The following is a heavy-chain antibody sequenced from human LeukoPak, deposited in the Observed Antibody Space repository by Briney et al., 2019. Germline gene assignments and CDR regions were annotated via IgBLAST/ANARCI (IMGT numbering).Heavy chain of an antibody. CDR3: ARDLYTSRNYYMDV. V-gene: IGHV3-74*01. Sequence: GGSLRLSCAASGSTFSSYGMHWVRQAPGKGLVWVSRINTDGSSTSYADSVKGRFTISRDNAKNTLYLQMNSLRAEDTAVYYCARDLYTSRNYYMDVWDKGTTVTVSS. J-gene: IGHJ6*03. D-gene: IGHD2-2*01. CDR1: GSTFSSYG. CDR2: INTDGSST.